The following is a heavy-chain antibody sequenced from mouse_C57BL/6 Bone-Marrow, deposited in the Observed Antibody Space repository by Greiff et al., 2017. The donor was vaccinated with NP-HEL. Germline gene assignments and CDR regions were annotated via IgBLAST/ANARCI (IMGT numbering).Heavy chain of an antibody. CDR3: ARWDLLWYFDV. V-gene: IGHV1-52*01. CDR2: IDPSDSET. J-gene: IGHJ1*03. Sequence: QVHVKQPGAELVRPGSSVKLSCKASGYTFTSYWMHWVKQRPIQGLEWIGNIDPSDSETHYNQKFKDKATLTVDKSSSTAYMQLSSLTSEDSAVYYCARWDLLWYFDVWGTGTTVTVSS. D-gene: IGHD1-1*01. CDR1: GYTFTSYW.